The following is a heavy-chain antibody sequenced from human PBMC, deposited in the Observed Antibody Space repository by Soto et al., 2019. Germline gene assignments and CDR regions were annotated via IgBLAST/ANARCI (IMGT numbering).Heavy chain of an antibody. J-gene: IGHJ6*02. D-gene: IGHD2-2*01. Sequence: SVTLSRTCTVSGGSIRRRSYHWGWIRQPPGKEPESIGSSYGSGSTYNHPSLRSRVIMSVDTSKSQFSLRLSSVTAADTAVYYCGRSIMCSSTCCGGPYYYFYYGMDVWSQGITVTVS. CDR2: SYGSGST. CDR3: GRSIMCSSTCCGGPYYYFYYGMDV. CDR1: GGSIRRRSYH. V-gene: IGHV4-39*01.